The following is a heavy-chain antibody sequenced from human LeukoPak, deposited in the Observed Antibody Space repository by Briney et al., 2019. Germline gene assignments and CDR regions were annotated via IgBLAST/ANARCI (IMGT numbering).Heavy chain of an antibody. D-gene: IGHD6-19*01. Sequence: GGSLRLSCAASGFTFSSYSMNWVRQAPGKGLEWVSSISSSSSYIYYADSVKGRFTISRDNAKNSLYLQMNSLRAEDTAVYYCAREIAVAGTGVLNWFDPWGQRTLVTVSS. CDR2: ISSSSSYI. CDR3: AREIAVAGTGVLNWFDP. V-gene: IGHV3-21*01. J-gene: IGHJ5*02. CDR1: GFTFSSYS.